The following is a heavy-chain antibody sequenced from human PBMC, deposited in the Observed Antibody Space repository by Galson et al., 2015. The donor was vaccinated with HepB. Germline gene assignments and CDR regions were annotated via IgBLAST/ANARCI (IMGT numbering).Heavy chain of an antibody. V-gene: IGHV3-30*18. J-gene: IGHJ4*02. CDR2: ISYDVINK. D-gene: IGHD2-2*01. Sequence: SLRLSCAASGFTFNNFAMHWVRQAPGKGLEWLEVISYDVINKNYADSVKGRFTISRDNSKNTLYLQMSSPKTEDTAVYFCAKDSAWRTIRMPDYWGQGTLVTVSS. CDR1: GFTFNNFA. CDR3: AKDSAWRTIRMPDY.